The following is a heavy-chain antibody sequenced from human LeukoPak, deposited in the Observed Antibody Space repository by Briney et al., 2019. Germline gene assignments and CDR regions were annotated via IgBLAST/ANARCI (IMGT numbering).Heavy chain of an antibody. V-gene: IGHV3-23*01. Sequence: SSSTIYYADSVKGRFTISRDSSKNTLYLQMNSLRAEDTAVYYCAKSRGESRGASNYWGQGTLVTVSS. CDR2: SSSTI. J-gene: IGHJ4*02. D-gene: IGHD1-26*01. CDR3: AKSRGESRGASNY.